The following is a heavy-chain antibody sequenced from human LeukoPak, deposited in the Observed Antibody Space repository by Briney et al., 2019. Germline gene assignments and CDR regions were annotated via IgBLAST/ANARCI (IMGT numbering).Heavy chain of an antibody. J-gene: IGHJ4*02. Sequence: SETLSLTCAIFGGSFSGYYWSWIRQPPPTGQERIGEINHCESTNYNSSLKSRVSISVDESKNQVSLKLSSVTAADTAVYYCAGGLHSTMPYWGYWGQGTLVTVSS. V-gene: IGHV4-34*01. CDR1: GGSFSGYY. CDR3: AGGLHSTMPYWGY. D-gene: IGHD2-2*01. CDR2: INHCEST.